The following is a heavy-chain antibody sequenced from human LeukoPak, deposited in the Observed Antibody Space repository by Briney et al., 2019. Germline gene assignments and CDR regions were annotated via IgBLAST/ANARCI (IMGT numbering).Heavy chain of an antibody. D-gene: IGHD2-21*02. V-gene: IGHV3-23*01. CDR3: AKESKHIVVVTAILGIDP. CDR1: GFTFSSYA. CDR2: ISASGGSI. Sequence: GGPLRLSCAASGFTFSSYAMSWVRQDPGKGLEWVSGISASGGSIYYADSVKGRFTISRDNSKNTLYLQMNSLRAEDTAVYYCAKESKHIVVVTAILGIDPWGQGTLVTVSA. J-gene: IGHJ5*02.